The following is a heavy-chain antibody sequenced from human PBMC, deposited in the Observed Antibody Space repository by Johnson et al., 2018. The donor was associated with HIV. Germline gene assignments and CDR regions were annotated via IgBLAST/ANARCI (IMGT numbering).Heavy chain of an antibody. Sequence: QVQLVESGGGLVKPGGSLRLSCAASGFTFSDYYMSWIRQAPGKGLEWVAVISHDGSNKYYADSVKGRFTISRDNSKNTLYLQMNSLRPEDTAVYFCARGGLYIQFLAFDAFDIWGQGTMVTVSS. CDR1: GFTFSDYY. CDR2: ISHDGSNK. CDR3: ARGGLYIQFLAFDAFDI. D-gene: IGHD4-11*01. V-gene: IGHV3-30-3*01. J-gene: IGHJ3*02.